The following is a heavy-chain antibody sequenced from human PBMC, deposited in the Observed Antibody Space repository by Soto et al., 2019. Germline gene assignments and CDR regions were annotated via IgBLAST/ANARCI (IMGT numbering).Heavy chain of an antibody. CDR1: GGSISSSSYY. Sequence: SSETLSLTCTVSGGSISSSSYYWGWIRQPPGKGLEWIGSIYYSGSTCYNPSLKSRVTISVDTSKNQFSLKLSSVTAADTAVYYCARQLLGKLLLFDYWGQGTLVTVSS. CDR2: IYYSGST. D-gene: IGHD2-15*01. CDR3: ARQLLGKLLLFDY. V-gene: IGHV4-39*01. J-gene: IGHJ4*02.